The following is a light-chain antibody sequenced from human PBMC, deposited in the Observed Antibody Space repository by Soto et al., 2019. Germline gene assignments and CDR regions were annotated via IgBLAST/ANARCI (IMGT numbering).Light chain of an antibody. V-gene: IGKV3-15*01. J-gene: IGKJ3*01. CDR2: GAS. Sequence: EIVMTQSPATLSVSPGERATLSCRASQSVSSNLAWYQQKPGQAPRLLIYGASTRATGIPARFSGSGSGTEFTLTISSLQSEDFALYFCLQRASWPHTFGPGTKVEIK. CDR3: LQRASWPHT. CDR1: QSVSSN.